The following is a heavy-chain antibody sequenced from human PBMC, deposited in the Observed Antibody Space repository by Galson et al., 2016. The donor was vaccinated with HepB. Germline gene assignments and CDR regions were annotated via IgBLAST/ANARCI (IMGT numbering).Heavy chain of an antibody. V-gene: IGHV3-23*01. CDR2: ISGSGDTT. D-gene: IGHD5-18*01. CDR3: AKDLQLWFTIDN. Sequence: SLRLSCAASGFSFRIYAMNWVRQVPGKGLEWVSGISGSGDTTYYADSVKGRFIISRDNSKNTVCLQMNSLRADDTAVYYCAKDLQLWFTIDNWGQGTLVTVSS. CDR1: GFSFRIYA. J-gene: IGHJ4*02.